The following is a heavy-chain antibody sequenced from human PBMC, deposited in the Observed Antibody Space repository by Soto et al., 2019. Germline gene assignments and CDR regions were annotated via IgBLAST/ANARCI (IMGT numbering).Heavy chain of an antibody. CDR3: AREGDTAAIDY. V-gene: IGHV1-69*08. CDR1: GGTFSSYT. J-gene: IGHJ4*02. CDR2: IIPILGIA. D-gene: IGHD5-18*01. Sequence: QVQLVQSGAEVKKPGSSVKVSCKASGGTFSSYTISWVRQAPGQGLEWMGRIIPILGIANYAQKFQGRVTITADKSTSTAYMELCSLRSEDTAVYYCAREGDTAAIDYWGQGTLVTVSS.